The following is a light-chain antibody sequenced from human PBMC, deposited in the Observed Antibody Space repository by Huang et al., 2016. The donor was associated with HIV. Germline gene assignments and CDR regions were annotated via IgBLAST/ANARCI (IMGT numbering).Light chain of an antibody. CDR1: QSVYSSSTSKDY. J-gene: IGKJ1*01. V-gene: IGKV4-1*01. CDR2: WAS. CDR3: QQYYSSPQT. Sequence: DILMTQSPDSLAVSLGERATLNCRSSQSVYSSSTSKDYMAWFQQKPGQPPRLLLFWASTREAGVPDRFSGSGSGTHFTLTIASLEAEDAAIYYCQQYYSSPQTFGQGTRVEVK.